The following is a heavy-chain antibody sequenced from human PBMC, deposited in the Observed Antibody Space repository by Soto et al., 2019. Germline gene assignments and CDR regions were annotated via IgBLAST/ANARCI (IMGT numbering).Heavy chain of an antibody. CDR1: GFTFSSYY. D-gene: IGHD3-16*01. CDR2: VNEDGGEK. V-gene: IGHV3-7*01. J-gene: IGHJ4*02. Sequence: PGESLKISCAASGFTFSSYYMSWVRQAQGKGLEWVANVNEDGGEKYYVDSVKGRFTVSRDNAKNSLYLQMNSLRAEDTAVYYCAKWGGDGSDSWGQGTLVTVSS. CDR3: AKWGGDGSDS.